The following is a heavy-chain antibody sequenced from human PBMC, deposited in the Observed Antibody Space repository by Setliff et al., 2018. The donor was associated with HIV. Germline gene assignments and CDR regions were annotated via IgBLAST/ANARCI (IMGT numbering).Heavy chain of an antibody. V-gene: IGHV4-4*08. J-gene: IGHJ4*02. CDR3: AREHDYSNYRRLDS. D-gene: IGHD4-4*01. CDR2: IHHSGSN. CDR1: GDSIITYY. Sequence: SETLSLTCTVSGDSIITYYWTWIRQPPGKGLEWIGYIHHSGSNDYTPSLRSRVTMSVDTSKNQFSLKLTSVTAADTAVYYCAREHDYSNYRRLDSWGQGILVTVSS.